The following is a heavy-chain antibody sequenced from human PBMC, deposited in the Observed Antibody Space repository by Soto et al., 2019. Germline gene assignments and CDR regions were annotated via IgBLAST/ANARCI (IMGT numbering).Heavy chain of an antibody. Sequence: SETLSLTCTVSGGSISSSSYYWGWIRQPPGKGLEWIGSIYYSGSTYYKPSLKSRVTISVDTSKNQFSLKLSSVTAADTAVYYCARHDVSYGQYNWFDPWGQGTLVTVSS. CDR1: GGSISSSSYY. D-gene: IGHD5-18*01. CDR2: IYYSGST. J-gene: IGHJ5*02. CDR3: ARHDVSYGQYNWFDP. V-gene: IGHV4-39*01.